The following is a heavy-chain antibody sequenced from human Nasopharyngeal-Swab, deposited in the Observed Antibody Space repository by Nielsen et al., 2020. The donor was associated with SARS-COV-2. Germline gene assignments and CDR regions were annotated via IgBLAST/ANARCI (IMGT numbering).Heavy chain of an antibody. Sequence: SETLSLTCAVFGGTLNGYHWTWIRQTPGKGLEWIGEINDRGSGNYNPSLRSRVTISAGTSNIQFSLKLNSVTAADTAVYYCARGQDAYYYMDVWGEGTTVTVS. V-gene: IGHV4-34*01. CDR1: GGTLNGYH. D-gene: IGHD2-15*01. J-gene: IGHJ6*03. CDR3: ARGQDAYYYMDV. CDR2: INDRGSG.